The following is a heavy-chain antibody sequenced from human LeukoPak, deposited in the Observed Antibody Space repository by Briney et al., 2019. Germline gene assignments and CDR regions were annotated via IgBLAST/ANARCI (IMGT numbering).Heavy chain of an antibody. CDR3: ARDWIW. CDR2: IKEDGSET. Sequence: PGGSLRLSCAASGFVFSNSWMGWVRLAPGKGLEWVANIKEDGSETYYVDSVKGRFTISRDNAKNSLDLQMNSLRADDTAVYYCARDWIWWGQGTLVTVSS. V-gene: IGHV3-7*01. CDR1: GFVFSNSW. D-gene: IGHD2-2*03. J-gene: IGHJ4*02.